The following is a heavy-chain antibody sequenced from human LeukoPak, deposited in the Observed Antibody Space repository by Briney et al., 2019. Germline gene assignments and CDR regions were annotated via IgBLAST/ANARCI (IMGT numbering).Heavy chain of an antibody. CDR2: IYTSGST. Sequence: SETLSLTCTVSGGSISSYYWSWIRQPAGKGLEWIGRIYTSGSTNYNPSLKSRVTMSADTSKSQFSLKLSSVTAADTAVYYCARGPTWAAAGATYGMDVWGQGTTVTVSS. CDR3: ARGPTWAAAGATYGMDV. V-gene: IGHV4-4*07. CDR1: GGSISSYY. J-gene: IGHJ6*02. D-gene: IGHD6-13*01.